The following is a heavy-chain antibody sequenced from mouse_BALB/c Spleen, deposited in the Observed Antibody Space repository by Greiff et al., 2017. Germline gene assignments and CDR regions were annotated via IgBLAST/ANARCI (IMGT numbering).Heavy chain of an antibody. CDR3: AREGDWEYFDV. CDR1: GYSITSDYA. J-gene: IGHJ1*01. V-gene: IGHV3-2*02. CDR2: ISYSGST. Sequence: VQLKQSGPGLVKPSQSLSLTCTVTGYSITSDYAWNWIRQFPGNKLEWMGYISYSGSTSYNPSLKSRISITRDTSKNQFFLQLNSVTTEDTATYYCAREGDWEYFDVWGEGTTVTVSS. D-gene: IGHD4-1*01.